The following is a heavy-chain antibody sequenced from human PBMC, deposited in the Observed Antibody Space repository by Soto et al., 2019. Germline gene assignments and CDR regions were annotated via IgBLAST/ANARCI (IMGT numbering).Heavy chain of an antibody. J-gene: IGHJ4*02. CDR1: GGTFSNYA. CDR2: IIPIFDTA. D-gene: IGHD3-22*01. Sequence: QVQLVQSGAEVKKPGSSVKVSCKTSGGTFSNYAISWVRQAPGQGLEWMGGIIPIFDTADYEQKFQGRLTITADKSTSTAYMDLSGLRSEDTALYFCARDLEGNYDRTGYDPPRYNYWGQGTLVTVSS. V-gene: IGHV1-69*06. CDR3: ARDLEGNYDRTGYDPPRYNY.